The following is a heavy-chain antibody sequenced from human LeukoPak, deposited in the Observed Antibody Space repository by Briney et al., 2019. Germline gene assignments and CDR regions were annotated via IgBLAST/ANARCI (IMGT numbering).Heavy chain of an antibody. D-gene: IGHD6-13*01. J-gene: IGHJ1*01. CDR3: ARDWPTIAAAGTIPEYFQH. CDR1: GFTFSSYS. Sequence: GGSLRLSCAASGFTFSSYSMDWVRQAPGKGLEWVSSISSSSSYIYYADSVKGRFTISRDNAKNSLYLQMNSLRAEDTAVYYCARDWPTIAAAGTIPEYFQHWGQGTLVTVSS. V-gene: IGHV3-21*01. CDR2: ISSSSSYI.